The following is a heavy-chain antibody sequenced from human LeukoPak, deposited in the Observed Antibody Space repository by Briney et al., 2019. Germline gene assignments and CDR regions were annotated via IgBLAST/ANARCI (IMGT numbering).Heavy chain of an antibody. J-gene: IGHJ4*02. V-gene: IGHV3-23*01. CDR2: ISGSGGST. Sequence: GGSLRLSCAASGFTFTNYAMSWVRQAPGKGLEWVSAISGSGGSTYYADSVKGRFTISRDNSKNTLYLQMNGLRAEDTAVYYCAKLAGYYYDGSGYLGYWGQGTLVTVSS. D-gene: IGHD3-22*01. CDR1: GFTFTNYA. CDR3: AKLAGYYYDGSGYLGY.